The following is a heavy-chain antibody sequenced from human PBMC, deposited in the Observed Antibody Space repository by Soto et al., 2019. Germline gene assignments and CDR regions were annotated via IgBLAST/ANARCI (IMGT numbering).Heavy chain of an antibody. CDR3: ARASYDFWSGYSSGGYYYYMDV. V-gene: IGHV3-72*01. D-gene: IGHD3-3*01. J-gene: IGHJ6*03. CDR2: TRNKANSYTT. CDR1: GFTFSDHY. Sequence: EVQLVESGGGLVQPGGSLRLSCAASGFTFSDHYMDWVRQAPGKGLEWVGRTRNKANSYTTEYAASVKGRFTISRDDSKNSLYLQMNSLKTEDTAVYYCARASYDFWSGYSSGGYYYYMDVWGRDHGHRLL.